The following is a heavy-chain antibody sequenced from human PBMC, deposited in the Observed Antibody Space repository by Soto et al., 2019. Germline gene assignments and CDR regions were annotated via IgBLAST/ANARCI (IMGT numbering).Heavy chain of an antibody. D-gene: IGHD7-27*01. Sequence: EGQLLESGGGLVQPGGSLRLSCISSGFTFQTYAMTWVRQAPGKGLEWISGLSGSGRNTYYADSVKGRFTIARDNSRDTLYSQRNNRRAEDTAVDVCAKEADKSDECGDAAASHYYDYGDVWGRGTTVSVSS. CDR1: GFTFQTYA. CDR2: LSGSGRNT. V-gene: IGHV3-23*01. CDR3: AKEADKSDECGDAAASHYYDYGDV. J-gene: IGHJ6*03.